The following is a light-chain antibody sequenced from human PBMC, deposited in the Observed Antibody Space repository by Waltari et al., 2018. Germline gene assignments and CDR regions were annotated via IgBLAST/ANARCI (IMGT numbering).Light chain of an antibody. CDR2: WAS. CDR3: QQFYSTPRT. CDR1: QSVLYSSNNKNY. V-gene: IGKV4-1*01. J-gene: IGKJ2*02. Sequence: DIVMTQSPDSLAVSLGERATINCKSSQSVLYSSNNKNYLACYQQKPGQPPNLLIYWASTRESGVPDRFSGSGSGSDFTLTISSLQAEDVAVYYCQQFYSTPRTFGQGTKLEI.